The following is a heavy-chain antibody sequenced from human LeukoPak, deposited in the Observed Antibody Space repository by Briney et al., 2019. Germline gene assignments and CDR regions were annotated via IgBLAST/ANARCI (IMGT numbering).Heavy chain of an antibody. V-gene: IGHV4-39*01. CDR1: GPSISSSSYY. Sequence: SETLSLTCTVSGPSISSSSYYWGWIRQPPGKGLESIGSIYYSGSTYYNPSLKSRVTISVDTSKNQFSLKLSSVTAADTAVYYCARPRVSGRSGSYYNWGQGTLVTVSS. CDR2: IYYSGST. D-gene: IGHD3-10*01. J-gene: IGHJ4*02. CDR3: ARPRVSGRSGSYYN.